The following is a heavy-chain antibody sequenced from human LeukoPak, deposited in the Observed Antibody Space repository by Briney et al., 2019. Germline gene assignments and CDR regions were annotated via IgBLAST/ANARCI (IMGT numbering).Heavy chain of an antibody. CDR1: GYTFTSYD. V-gene: IGHV1-18*01. J-gene: IGHJ4*02. CDR2: INPNSGGT. D-gene: IGHD6-19*01. CDR3: ARTPSGWEFDY. Sequence: ASVKVSCKASGYTFTSYDINWVRQATGQGLERMGWINPNSGGTNYAQKLQGRVTMTTDTSTSTAYMELRSLRSDDTAVYYCARTPSGWEFDYWGQGTLVTVSS.